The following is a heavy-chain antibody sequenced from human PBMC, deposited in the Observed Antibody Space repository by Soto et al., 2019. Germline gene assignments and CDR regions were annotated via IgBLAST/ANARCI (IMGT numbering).Heavy chain of an antibody. CDR2: INHSGST. V-gene: IGHV4-34*01. J-gene: IGHJ6*02. Sequence: LEIRSLAYAVYGGSFRGYYWSWIRQPPGKGVEWIGEINHSGSTNYNPSLKSRVTISVDTSKNQLSLKLSSVTAADTAVYYCASGGIPMVRGVTTGYCYYYVMDVWGQVTTVT. CDR3: ASGGIPMVRGVTTGYCYYYVMDV. D-gene: IGHD3-10*01. CDR1: GGSFRGYY.